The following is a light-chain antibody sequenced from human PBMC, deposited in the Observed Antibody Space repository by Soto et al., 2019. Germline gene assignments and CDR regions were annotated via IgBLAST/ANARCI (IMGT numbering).Light chain of an antibody. V-gene: IGLV2-8*01. CDR1: SSDVGGYNY. Sequence: QSVLTQPPSASGSPGQSVTISCTGTSSDVGGYNYVSWYQQHPGKAPKLMIYEVSKWPSGVPDRFSGSKSGNTASLTVSGLQAEDEADYYCSSYAGSNNLGFGGGTKLTVL. J-gene: IGLJ2*01. CDR3: SSYAGSNNLG. CDR2: EVS.